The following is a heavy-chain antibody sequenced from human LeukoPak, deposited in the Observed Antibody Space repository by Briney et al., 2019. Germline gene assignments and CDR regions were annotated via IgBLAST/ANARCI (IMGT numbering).Heavy chain of an antibody. Sequence: GGSLRLSCAASGFTFSSYAMSWVRQAPGKGLEWVSGISGSGGSTYYADSMKGRFTISRDNSKNTLYLQMNSLRAEDTAVYYCAKVHVYGDQESWFDPWGQGTLVTVSS. CDR1: GFTFSSYA. CDR2: ISGSGGST. CDR3: AKVHVYGDQESWFDP. D-gene: IGHD4-17*01. J-gene: IGHJ5*02. V-gene: IGHV3-23*01.